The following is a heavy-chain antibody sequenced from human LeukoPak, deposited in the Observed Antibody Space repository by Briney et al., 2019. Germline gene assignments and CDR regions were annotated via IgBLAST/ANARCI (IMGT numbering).Heavy chain of an antibody. CDR2: ISSSGSTI. Sequence: GGSLRLSCAASGFTFSDYWMSWIRQAPGKGLEWVSYISSSGSTIYYADSVKGRFTISRDNAKNSLYLQMNSLRAEDTAVYYCARGVDRKSYYFDYWGQGTLVTVSS. J-gene: IGHJ4*02. D-gene: IGHD3-22*01. CDR1: GFTFSDYW. V-gene: IGHV3-11*01. CDR3: ARGVDRKSYYFDY.